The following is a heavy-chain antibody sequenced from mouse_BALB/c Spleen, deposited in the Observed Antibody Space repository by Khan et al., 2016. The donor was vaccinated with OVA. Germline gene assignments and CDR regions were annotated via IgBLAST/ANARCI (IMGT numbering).Heavy chain of an antibody. V-gene: IGHV5-4*02. J-gene: IGHJ3*01. CDR1: GFTFSDYY. CDR2: ISDGASYI. D-gene: IGHD2-13*01. CDR3: TRGFYGDPFAY. Sequence: EVELVESGGGLVKPGGSLKLSCAASGFTFSDYYMYWVRQTPEKRLEWVATISDGASYIYYPDNVKGRFTISRDNATNNLYLQMSSLPSEDSGFYYCTRGFYGDPFAYWGQGTLVTVSA.